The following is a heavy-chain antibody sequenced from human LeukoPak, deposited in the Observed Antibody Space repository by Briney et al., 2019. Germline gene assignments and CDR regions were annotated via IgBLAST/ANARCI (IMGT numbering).Heavy chain of an antibody. CDR3: ARDARVPKWLPFPGY. CDR2: ISAYNGNT. J-gene: IGHJ4*02. D-gene: IGHD6-19*01. CDR1: GYTFTSYG. V-gene: IGHV1-18*01. Sequence: APVKVSCKASGYTFTSYGISWVRQAPGQGLEWMGWISAYNGNTNYAQKLQGRVTMTTDTSTSTAYMELRSLRSDDTAVYYCARDARVPKWLPFPGYWGQGTLVTVSS.